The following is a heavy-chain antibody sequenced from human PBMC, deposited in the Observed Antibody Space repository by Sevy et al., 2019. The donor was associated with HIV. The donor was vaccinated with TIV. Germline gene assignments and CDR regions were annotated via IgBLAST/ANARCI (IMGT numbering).Heavy chain of an antibody. CDR3: ARARGSIGRVGGVDV. D-gene: IGHD6-13*01. Sequence: GGSLRLSCAASGFAFSRFTIHWVRQAPGKGLEWVAVISNDGTNEYYADSLKGRCTISRDNSNNTVYLQLNSLRTEDTAIYYCARARGSIGRVGGVDVWGQGTTVTVSS. V-gene: IGHV3-30-3*01. J-gene: IGHJ6*02. CDR1: GFAFSRFT. CDR2: ISNDGTNE.